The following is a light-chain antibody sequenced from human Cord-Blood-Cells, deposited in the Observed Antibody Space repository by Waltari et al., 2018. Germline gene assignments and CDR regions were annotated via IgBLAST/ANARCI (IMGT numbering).Light chain of an antibody. CDR3: QQRYSTLT. V-gene: IGKV1-39*01. CDR1: QSISSY. Sequence: DIQMTQSPSSLSASVGDRVTITCRASQSISSYLNWYQQKPGKAPKLLIYAASSLQSGVPSRFGGSGSETDFTLTISSLKPEDFATYYCQQRYSTLTFGGATKVEIK. CDR2: AAS. J-gene: IGKJ4*01.